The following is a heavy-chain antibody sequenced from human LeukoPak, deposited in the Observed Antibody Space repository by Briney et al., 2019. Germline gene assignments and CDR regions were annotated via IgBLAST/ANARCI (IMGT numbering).Heavy chain of an antibody. J-gene: IGHJ6*04. D-gene: IGHD3-10*02. Sequence: PGGSLRLPCAASGFTFSSYWMSWVRQAPGKGLEWVSSISSSSSYISYADSMRGRFTISRDNAKNSLYLQMNSLRAEDTAVYYCAELGITMIGGVWGKGTTVTISS. CDR2: ISSSSSYI. CDR3: AELGITMIGGV. CDR1: GFTFSSYW. V-gene: IGHV3-21*01.